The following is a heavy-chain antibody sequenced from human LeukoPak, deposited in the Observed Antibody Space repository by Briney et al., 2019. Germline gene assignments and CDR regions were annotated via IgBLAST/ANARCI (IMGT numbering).Heavy chain of an antibody. J-gene: IGHJ4*02. V-gene: IGHV3-7*05. D-gene: IGHD3-10*01. CDR1: GFIFNSYW. CDR3: ARDGRGGYLDS. CDR2: IEEDGSQK. Sequence: GGSLRLSCAASGFIFNSYWMSWVRQAPGKGLEWVANIEEDGSQKYSVDSVKGRFTISRDNAKNSLYLQMNSLRAEDTAVYYCARDGRGGYLDSWGQGTLVTVSS.